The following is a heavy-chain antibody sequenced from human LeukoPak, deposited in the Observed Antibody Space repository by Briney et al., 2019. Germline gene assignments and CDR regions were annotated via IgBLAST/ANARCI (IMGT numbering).Heavy chain of an antibody. CDR3: ARAPYPSYGGYSSYYFDY. V-gene: IGHV4-34*01. Sequence: SETLSLTCAVYGGSFSGYYWGWIRQPPGKGLEWIGEINHSGSTNYNPSLKCRVTISVDTSKNQFSLKLSSVTAADTAVYYCARAPYPSYGGYSSYYFDYWGQGTLVTVSS. CDR1: GGSFSGYY. CDR2: INHSGST. D-gene: IGHD5-12*01. J-gene: IGHJ4*02.